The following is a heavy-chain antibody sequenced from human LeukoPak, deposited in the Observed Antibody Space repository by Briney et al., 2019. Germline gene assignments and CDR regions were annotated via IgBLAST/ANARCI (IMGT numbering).Heavy chain of an antibody. D-gene: IGHD4-17*01. V-gene: IGHV3-23*01. CDR2: ISGSGGST. CDR1: GFTFSSYA. Sequence: PGGSLRLSCAASGFTFSSYAMSWVRQAPGKGLEWVSAISGSGGSTYYADSVKGRFTISRDNSKNTLYLQMNSLRAEDTAVYYCARDGLYGEYYMDVWGKGTTVTVSS. J-gene: IGHJ6*03. CDR3: ARDGLYGEYYMDV.